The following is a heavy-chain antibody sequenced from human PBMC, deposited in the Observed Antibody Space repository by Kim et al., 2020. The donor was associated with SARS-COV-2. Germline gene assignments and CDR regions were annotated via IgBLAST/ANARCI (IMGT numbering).Heavy chain of an antibody. CDR3: ARVGSSSRPFDY. V-gene: IGHV1-18*01. J-gene: IGHJ4*02. Sequence: NDAQKLQGRVTMTTDTSTSTAYMELRSLRSDDTAVYYCARVGSSSRPFDYWGQGTLVTVSS. D-gene: IGHD6-13*01.